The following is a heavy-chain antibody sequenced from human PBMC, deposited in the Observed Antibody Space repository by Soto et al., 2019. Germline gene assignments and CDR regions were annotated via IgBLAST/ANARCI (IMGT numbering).Heavy chain of an antibody. Sequence: SETLSLTFTVSGYFISSGSYWAWIRQPPGKGPEWIASIYHGGTTFYNPSLKSRITISVDTSNNQFSLKLTSVTAADTAVYYCARVHVMVVAGSTFDYWGHGTLVTVSS. D-gene: IGHD6-19*01. CDR1: GYFISSGSY. CDR3: ARVHVMVVAGSTFDY. CDR2: IYHGGTT. J-gene: IGHJ4*01. V-gene: IGHV4-38-2*02.